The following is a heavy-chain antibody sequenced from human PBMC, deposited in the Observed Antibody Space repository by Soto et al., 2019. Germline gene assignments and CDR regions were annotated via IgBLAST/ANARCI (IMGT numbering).Heavy chain of an antibody. J-gene: IGHJ4*02. V-gene: IGHV3-15*01. Sequence: EVQLVESGGGLVKPGGSIILSCAASGFTFSHKWMSWVRQAPGKGLEWVGRIKSKTDGGTTDYAAPVKGRFTILRDDSKNTLFLQMNSLKIEDTAVYYCTTDPRDWGQGILVTVSS. CDR1: GFTFSHKW. CDR2: IKSKTDGGTT. CDR3: TTDPRD.